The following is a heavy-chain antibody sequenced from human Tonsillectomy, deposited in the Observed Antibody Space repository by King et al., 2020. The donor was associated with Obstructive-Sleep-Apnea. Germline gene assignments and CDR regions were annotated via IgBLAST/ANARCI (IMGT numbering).Heavy chain of an antibody. CDR2: IDPSDSYT. CDR1: GYSFTSYC. Sequence: EVQLVESGAEVKKPGESLRISCKGSGYSFTSYCNSWVPQMPGKGLEWMGRIDPSDSYTNYSPSFQGHLHLPADQSLSTAYLQWSGLKASDTAMCYCARLVRHSRPSYYSYAMDVWGQGTTVTVSS. D-gene: IGHD2-2*01. J-gene: IGHJ6*02. V-gene: IGHV5-10-1*03. CDR3: ARLVRHSRPSYYSYAMDV.